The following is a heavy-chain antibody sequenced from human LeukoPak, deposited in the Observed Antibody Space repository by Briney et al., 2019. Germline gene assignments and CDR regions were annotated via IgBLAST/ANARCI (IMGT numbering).Heavy chain of an antibody. Sequence: GGSLRLSCAASGFIFSTYSMNWVRQAPGKGLEWVSAISGSGGSAYYADSVKGRFTISRDNSKNTLYLQMNSLRAEDTAVYYCAKGTTGDRDYYYYYMDVWGKGTTVTISS. D-gene: IGHD1-1*01. CDR2: ISGSGGSA. V-gene: IGHV3-23*01. CDR1: GFIFSTYS. J-gene: IGHJ6*03. CDR3: AKGTTGDRDYYYYYMDV.